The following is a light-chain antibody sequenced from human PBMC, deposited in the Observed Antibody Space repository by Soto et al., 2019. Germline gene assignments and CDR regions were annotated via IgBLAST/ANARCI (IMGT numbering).Light chain of an antibody. CDR3: QQRSNWPIT. V-gene: IGKV3-11*01. J-gene: IGKJ5*01. CDR2: DVS. Sequence: IVLTQSPATLSLSPWERATLSCRASQSVSSYLAWYQQKPGQAPRLLIYDVSNRATGIPARFSGSGSGTDFTLTITSLEPEDFAVYYCQQRSNWPITFGQGTRLEIK. CDR1: QSVSSY.